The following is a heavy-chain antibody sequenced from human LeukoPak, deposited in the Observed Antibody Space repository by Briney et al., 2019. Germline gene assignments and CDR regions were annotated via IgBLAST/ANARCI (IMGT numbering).Heavy chain of an antibody. D-gene: IGHD6-19*01. V-gene: IGHV1-69*02. Sequence: ASVKVSCKASGGTFSSYTISWVRQAPGQGLEWMGRIIPILGIANYAQKLQGRVTMTTDTSTSTAYMELRSLRSDDTAVYYCARVLAHSSGWYLYYYYMDVWGKGTTVTVSS. CDR3: ARVLAHSSGWYLYYYYMDV. CDR2: IIPILGIA. J-gene: IGHJ6*03. CDR1: GGTFSSYT.